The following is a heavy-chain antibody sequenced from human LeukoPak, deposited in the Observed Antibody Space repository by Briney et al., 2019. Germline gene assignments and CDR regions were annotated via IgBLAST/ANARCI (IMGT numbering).Heavy chain of an antibody. Sequence: GGSLRLSCAASGFTFSSYAMSWVRQAPGKGLEWVSAISGSGGSTYYADSVKGRFTISRDNSKSTLYLQMNSLRAEDTAVYYCAKAAEVTYYDFWSVFDYWGQGTLVTVSS. V-gene: IGHV3-23*01. D-gene: IGHD3-3*01. CDR1: GFTFSSYA. CDR3: AKAAEVTYYDFWSVFDY. J-gene: IGHJ4*02. CDR2: ISGSGGST.